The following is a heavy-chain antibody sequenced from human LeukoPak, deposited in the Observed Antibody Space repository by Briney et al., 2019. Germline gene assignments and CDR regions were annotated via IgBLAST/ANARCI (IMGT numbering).Heavy chain of an antibody. CDR3: ARDPNWGWRSYFDY. Sequence: ASVKVSFKASGYIFIGYYIHLVRQAPGQGLEGTGGINANSGGTEYAQKFQGRATMSRDASINTAYMERSRLRLDETVVYYWARDPNWGWRSYFDYWGQGTLVTVSS. D-gene: IGHD7-27*01. CDR2: INANSGGT. CDR1: GYIFIGYY. J-gene: IGHJ4*02. V-gene: IGHV1-2*05.